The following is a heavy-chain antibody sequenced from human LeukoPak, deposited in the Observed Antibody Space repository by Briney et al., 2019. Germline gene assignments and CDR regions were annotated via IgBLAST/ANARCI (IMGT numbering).Heavy chain of an antibody. CDR2: ISGSGGST. V-gene: IGHV3-23*01. Sequence: GGSLRLSCAASGFTFSSYAMSWVRQAPGKGLEWVSAISGSGGSTYYADSVKGRFTISRDNSKNTLYLQMNSLRAEDTAVYYCAKDLLPVVTPGGTAFDIWGQGTMVTVSS. J-gene: IGHJ3*02. CDR3: AKDLLPVVTPGGTAFDI. D-gene: IGHD4-23*01. CDR1: GFTFSSYA.